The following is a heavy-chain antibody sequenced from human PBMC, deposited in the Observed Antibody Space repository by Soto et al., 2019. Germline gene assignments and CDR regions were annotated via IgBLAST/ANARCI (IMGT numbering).Heavy chain of an antibody. CDR1: GFTFSSYA. Sequence: GGPLRLSCAASGFTFSSYAMSWVRQAPGKGLEWVSAISGSGGSTYYADSVKGRFTISRDNSKNTLYLQMNSLRAEDTAVYYWAKGFSSWYYFDYWGQGSLVTVSS. J-gene: IGHJ4*02. V-gene: IGHV3-23*01. CDR2: ISGSGGST. CDR3: AKGFSSWYYFDY. D-gene: IGHD6-13*01.